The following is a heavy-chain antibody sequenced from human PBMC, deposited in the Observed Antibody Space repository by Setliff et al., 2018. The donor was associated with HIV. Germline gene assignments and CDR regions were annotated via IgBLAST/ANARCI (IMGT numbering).Heavy chain of an antibody. D-gene: IGHD3-22*01. CDR2: ISTYNGNT. CDR1: GYTFTRYG. J-gene: IGHJ3*02. V-gene: IGHV1-18*01. CDR3: ARDKALYYYDGSGSPLFDI. Sequence: ASVKVSCKASGYTFTRYGISWVRQAPGQGLEWMGWISTYNGNTSNTQNLQGRVTMTTDTSTNTAYMELRSLTSDDTAVYYCARDKALYYYDGSGSPLFDIWDQGTMVTVSS.